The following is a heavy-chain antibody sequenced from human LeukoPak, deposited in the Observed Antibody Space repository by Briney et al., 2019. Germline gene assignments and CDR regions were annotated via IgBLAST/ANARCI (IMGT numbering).Heavy chain of an antibody. D-gene: IGHD5-12*01. CDR1: GFTFSSYA. Sequence: GRSLRLSCAASGFTFSSYAMHWVRQAPGKGLEWVAVISYDGSNKYYADSVKGRFTISRDNSKNTLYLQMNSLRAEDTAVYYCARAYSGYDWTSGYWGQGTLVTVSS. CDR3: ARAYSGYDWTSGY. CDR2: ISYDGSNK. V-gene: IGHV3-30-3*01. J-gene: IGHJ4*02.